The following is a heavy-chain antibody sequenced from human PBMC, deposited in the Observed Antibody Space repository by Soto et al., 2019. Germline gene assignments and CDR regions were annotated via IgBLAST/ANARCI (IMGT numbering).Heavy chain of an antibody. CDR1: GGSFSSYI. CDR2: SIPIQGKA. D-gene: IGHD2-21*01. Sequence: QVQLVQSGAEVKKPGSSVKVSCEASGGSFSSYIFTWVRQAPGQGLEWMGRSIPIQGKADYALKFKDRVTISADKSTKTVYMELRGLRHEDTAVYYCAKSLVFVDHAYMDVWGKGTTVTVSS. J-gene: IGHJ6*03. CDR3: AKSLVFVDHAYMDV. V-gene: IGHV1-69*02.